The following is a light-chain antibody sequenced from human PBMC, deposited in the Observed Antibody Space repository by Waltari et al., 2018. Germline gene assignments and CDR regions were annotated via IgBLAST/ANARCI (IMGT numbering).Light chain of an antibody. Sequence: QSVLTQPPSASGPPGQRVTVLCSGSTPNIGRHSVNWYQQLPGTAPKLLIYNNNERPSVVPDRFSGSKSGTSASLAISGLQSEDEADYYCAAWDDSLNGWVFGGETKVTV. CDR2: NNN. CDR1: TPNIGRHS. J-gene: IGLJ3*02. V-gene: IGLV1-44*01. CDR3: AAWDDSLNGWV.